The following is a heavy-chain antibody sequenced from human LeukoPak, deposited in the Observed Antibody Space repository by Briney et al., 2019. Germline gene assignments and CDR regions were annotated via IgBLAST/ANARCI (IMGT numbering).Heavy chain of an antibody. J-gene: IGHJ4*02. Sequence: SETLSLTCTVSGDSISSSSSYWGWIRQPPGEGLEWIGSIYYSGSTYYNPSLKSRVTISVDTSKNQFSLKLSSVTAADTAVYYCATLGYSYGTDYWGQGTLVTVSS. CDR2: IYYSGST. D-gene: IGHD5-18*01. V-gene: IGHV4-39*07. CDR3: ATLGYSYGTDY. CDR1: GDSISSSSSY.